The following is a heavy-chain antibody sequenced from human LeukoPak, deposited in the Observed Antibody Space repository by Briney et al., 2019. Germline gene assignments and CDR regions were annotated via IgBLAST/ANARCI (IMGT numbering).Heavy chain of an antibody. CDR3: ARGYSTSWTYYFDY. CDR1: GYSISSGYY. CDR2: IYHSGST. D-gene: IGHD6-13*01. J-gene: IGHJ4*02. Sequence: SETLSLTCAVSGYSISSGYYWGWIRRPPGKGLEWIGSIYHSGSTYYNPSLKSRVTISVDTSKNQFSLKLSSVTAADTAVYYCARGYSTSWTYYFDYWGQGALVTVSS. V-gene: IGHV4-38-2*01.